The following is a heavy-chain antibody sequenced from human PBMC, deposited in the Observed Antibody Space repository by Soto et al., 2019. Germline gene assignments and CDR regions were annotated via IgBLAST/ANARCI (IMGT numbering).Heavy chain of an antibody. J-gene: IGHJ6*02. CDR1: GFIFSTYV. D-gene: IGHD1-20*01. CDR2: LSSGGGST. V-gene: IGHV3-23*01. CDR3: AKTRPAYNTRGGMDV. Sequence: EVQLLESGGGVVQPGGSLRLSCAASGFIFSTYVMSWVRQAPGKGLEWVSTLSSGGGSTYYADSVKGRLTISRDNSKNPLYRQMTRLRAEDTAVYYWAKTRPAYNTRGGMDVWGQGTTVTVSS.